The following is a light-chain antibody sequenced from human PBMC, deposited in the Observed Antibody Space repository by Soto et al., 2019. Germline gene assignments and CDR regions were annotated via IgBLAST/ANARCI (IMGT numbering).Light chain of an antibody. CDR1: SSDVGGHKY. CDR3: SSYTTSNTWV. Sequence: QSVLTQPASVSGSPGQSITISCTGTSSDVGGHKYVSWYQHHPGKAPKFMIFEVSNRPSGVSNRFSGSKSGNTASLTISGLQAEDEADYYCSSYTTSNTWVFGGGTQLTVL. CDR2: EVS. J-gene: IGLJ3*02. V-gene: IGLV2-14*01.